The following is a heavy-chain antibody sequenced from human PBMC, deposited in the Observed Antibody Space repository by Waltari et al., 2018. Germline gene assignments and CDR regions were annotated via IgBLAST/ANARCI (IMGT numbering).Heavy chain of an antibody. V-gene: IGHV3-74*01. J-gene: IGHJ2*01. Sequence: EVQLVESGGGLVQPGGSLRLSCAASGFTFSSYWMHWVRQAPGKGLVWVSRINSDGSSTSYADSVKGRFTISRDNAKNTLYLQMNSLRAEDTAVYYCARDSYSSGWYWYFDLWGRGTLVTVSS. CDR2: INSDGSST. D-gene: IGHD6-19*01. CDR1: GFTFSSYW. CDR3: ARDSYSSGWYWYFDL.